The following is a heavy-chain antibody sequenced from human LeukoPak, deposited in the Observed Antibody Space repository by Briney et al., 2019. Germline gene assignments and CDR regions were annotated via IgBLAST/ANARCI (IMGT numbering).Heavy chain of an antibody. Sequence: PGGSLRLSCAASGFTVSSNYMSWVRQAPGKGLEWVSVIYSGGSTYYADSVKGRFTISRDNSKNTLYLQMNSLRAEDTAVYYCARDLVDSSGYSYYFDHWGQGALVTVSS. CDR1: GFTVSSNY. V-gene: IGHV3-66*02. CDR3: ARDLVDSSGYSYYFDH. J-gene: IGHJ4*02. D-gene: IGHD3-22*01. CDR2: IYSGGST.